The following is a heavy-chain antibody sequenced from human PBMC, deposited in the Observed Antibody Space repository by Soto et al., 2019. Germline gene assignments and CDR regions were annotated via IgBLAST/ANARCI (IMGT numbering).Heavy chain of an antibody. Sequence: QVQLVESGAEVKKPGASVKVSCKASGYTFTNYGISWVRQAPGQGPEWMGWISGYNGNTKYAQKFQGRVTMTTDTPTNTAYMDLRSLRSDDTAVYYCARDREYYYDSSGNYYYHYGMDVWGQGTTVTVS. CDR1: GYTFTNYG. CDR3: ARDREYYYDSSGNYYYHYGMDV. CDR2: ISGYNGNT. J-gene: IGHJ6*02. D-gene: IGHD3-22*01. V-gene: IGHV1-18*04.